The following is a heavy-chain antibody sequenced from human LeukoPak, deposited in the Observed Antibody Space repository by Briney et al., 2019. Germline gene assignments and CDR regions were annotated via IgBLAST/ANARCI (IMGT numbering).Heavy chain of an antibody. CDR2: ISSSSSTI. CDR3: ATDPNYSDSSAY. D-gene: IGHD3-22*01. J-gene: IGHJ4*02. CDR1: GFTFSSYS. Sequence: GGSLRLSCAASGFTFSSYSMNWVRQAPGKGLEWVSYISSSSSTIYYADFVKGRFTISRDNVKKSLYLQMNSLRDEDTAAYYCATDPNYSDSSAYWGQGALVTVSS. V-gene: IGHV3-48*02.